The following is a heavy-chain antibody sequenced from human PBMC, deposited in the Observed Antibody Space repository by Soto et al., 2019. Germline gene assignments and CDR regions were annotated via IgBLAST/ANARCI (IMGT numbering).Heavy chain of an antibody. CDR1: GYSFSSYG. V-gene: IGHV1-18*01. CDR2: INTHNGNT. J-gene: IGHJ6*02. D-gene: IGHD3-10*01. CDR3: TREGSAPYYYYGMDA. Sequence: ASVKVSCKASGYSFSSYGISWVRQAPGQGLEWLGWINTHNGNTNYAQNLQGRVIMTADTSTSTAYMELRSLRSDDTAIYYCTREGSAPYYYYGMDAWGQGTTVTVSS.